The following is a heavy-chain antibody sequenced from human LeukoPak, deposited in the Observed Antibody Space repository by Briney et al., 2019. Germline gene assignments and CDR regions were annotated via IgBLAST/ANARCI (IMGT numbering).Heavy chain of an antibody. CDR3: ARSPVGITMVRGVILQGWFDP. D-gene: IGHD3-10*01. V-gene: IGHV5-10-1*01. J-gene: IGHJ5*02. Sequence: GESLKISCKGSGYSFTSYWISWVRQIPGKGLEWMGRIDPSDSYTNYSPSFQGHVTISADKSISTAYLQWSSLKASDTAMYYCARSPVGITMVRGVILQGWFDPWGQGTLVTVSS. CDR1: GYSFTSYW. CDR2: IDPSDSYT.